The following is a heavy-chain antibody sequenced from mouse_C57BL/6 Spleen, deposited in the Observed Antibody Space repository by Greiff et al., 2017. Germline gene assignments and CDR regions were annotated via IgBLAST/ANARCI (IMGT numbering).Heavy chain of an antibody. V-gene: IGHV1-85*01. J-gene: IGHJ1*03. CDR2: FYPSDGST. D-gene: IGHD2-5*01. CDR1: GYTFTSYD. CDR3: ARHYSNYWYIDV. Sequence: VQLQQSGPELVKPGASVKLSCKASGYTFTSYDINWVKQRHGQGLEWIGRFYPSDGSTKYNEKFKGKATLTVEKSSSTAYMELHRLTSEDSAVXFCARHYSNYWYIDVWCTGTTVSVAS.